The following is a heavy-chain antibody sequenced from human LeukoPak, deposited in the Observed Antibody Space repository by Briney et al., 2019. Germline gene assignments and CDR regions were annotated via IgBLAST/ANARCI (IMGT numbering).Heavy chain of an antibody. J-gene: IGHJ4*02. D-gene: IGHD3-22*01. CDR3: ASLTYYYDGSGYG. V-gene: IGHV1-2*02. Sequence: ASVKVSCKASGYTFTGYYMHWVRQAPGQGLEWMGWINPNSGGTNYAQRFQGRLTMTRDTSISTAYLELSRLTSDDTAAYYCASLTYYYDGSGYGWGQGTLVTVSS. CDR2: INPNSGGT. CDR1: GYTFTGYY.